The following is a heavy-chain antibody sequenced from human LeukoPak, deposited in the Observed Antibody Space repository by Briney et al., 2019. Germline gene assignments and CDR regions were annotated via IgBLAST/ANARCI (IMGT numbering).Heavy chain of an antibody. J-gene: IGHJ4*02. Sequence: PSETLSLTCTVSGGSISSYYWSWIRQRPGKGLEWIGYIYYSGSTNYNPSLKSRVTISVDTSKNQFSLKLSSVTAADTAVYYYARGRRHSGWYDYWGQGTLVTVSS. CDR1: GGSISSYY. CDR2: IYYSGST. D-gene: IGHD6-19*01. V-gene: IGHV4-59*01. CDR3: ARGRRHSGWYDY.